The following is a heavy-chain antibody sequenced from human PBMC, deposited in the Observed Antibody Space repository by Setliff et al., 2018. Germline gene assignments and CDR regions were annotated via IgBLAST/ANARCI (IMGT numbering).Heavy chain of an antibody. CDR3: ARGPPEFVVAPAEGKFDY. Sequence: ASVKVSCKASGYTFTSYGFSWVRQAPGQGLEWMGGISVYNGNTNYGQKYQGRVAMTTDTSTNTAYMELRSLRSDDTAIYYCARGPPEFVVAPAEGKFDYWGREPWSPSPQ. CDR1: GYTFTSYG. V-gene: IGHV1-18*01. D-gene: IGHD2-15*01. J-gene: IGHJ4*02. CDR2: ISVYNGNT.